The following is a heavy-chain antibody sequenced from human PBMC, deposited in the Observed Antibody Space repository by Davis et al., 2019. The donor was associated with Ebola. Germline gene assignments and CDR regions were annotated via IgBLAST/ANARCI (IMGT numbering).Heavy chain of an antibody. CDR1: GGSFSNYA. V-gene: IGHV1-69*13. CDR2: LIPISGTA. J-gene: IGHJ4*02. D-gene: IGHD2/OR15-2a*01. CDR3: ARFKRQFCTTTTCHGPFDY. Sequence: SVKVSCKASGGSFSNYAIDWVRQAPGHGLEWMGGLIPISGTANYAQKFQGRVTIIADESTSTAYMELSSLKSEDTAMYYCARFKRQFCTTTTCHGPFDYWGQGALVTVSA.